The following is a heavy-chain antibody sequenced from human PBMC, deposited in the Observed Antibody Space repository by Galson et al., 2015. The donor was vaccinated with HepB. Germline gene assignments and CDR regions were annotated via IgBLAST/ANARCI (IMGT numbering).Heavy chain of an antibody. V-gene: IGHV3-23*01. Sequence: SLRLSCAASGFTFSSYAMSWVRQAPGKGLEWVSAISGSGGSTYYADSVKGRFTISRDNSKNTLYLQMNSLRAEDTAVYYRAKGDVIVVVPAASDYWGQGTLVTVSS. D-gene: IGHD2-2*01. CDR3: AKGDVIVVVPAASDY. CDR1: GFTFSSYA. CDR2: ISGSGGST. J-gene: IGHJ4*02.